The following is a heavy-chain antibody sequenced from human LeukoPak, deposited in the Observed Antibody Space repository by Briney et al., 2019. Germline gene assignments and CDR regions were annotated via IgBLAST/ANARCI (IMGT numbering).Heavy chain of an antibody. V-gene: IGHV1-46*01. Sequence: EASVKVSCKASGYTFTTYYMHWVRQAPGQGLEWMGIINPSGGSTTYAQNFQGRVTMTRDTSTSTVYMDLSSLRSEDTAVYYCAREGIVGATRARYYYYGMDVWGQGTTVTVSS. CDR1: GYTFTTYY. CDR2: INPSGGST. CDR3: AREGIVGATRARYYYYGMDV. D-gene: IGHD1-26*01. J-gene: IGHJ6*02.